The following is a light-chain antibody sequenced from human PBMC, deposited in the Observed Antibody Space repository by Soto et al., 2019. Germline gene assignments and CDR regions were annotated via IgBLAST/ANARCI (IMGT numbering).Light chain of an antibody. V-gene: IGKV3-11*01. Sequence: EIVLTQSPATLSLSPGERVTLSCRASQSVGSYLAWYQQKLGQAPRLLIYDASNRATGIPARFSGSGSGTDFTLNISSLEPEDFAVYYCQQRSHWPLTFGQGTKVEI. CDR3: QQRSHWPLT. CDR1: QSVGSY. CDR2: DAS. J-gene: IGKJ1*01.